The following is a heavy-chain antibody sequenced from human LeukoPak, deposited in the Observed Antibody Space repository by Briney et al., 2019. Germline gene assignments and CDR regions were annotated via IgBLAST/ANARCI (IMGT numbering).Heavy chain of an antibody. V-gene: IGHV4-59*08. CDR3: ARLDVGYCSGGSCFDY. Sequence: PSETLSLTCTVSGGSISSYYWSWIRQPPGKGLEWIGYIYYSGSTNYNPSLKSRVTISVGTSKNQFSLKLSSVTAADTAVYYCARLDVGYCSGGSCFDYWGQGTLVTVSS. CDR1: GGSISSYY. D-gene: IGHD2-15*01. J-gene: IGHJ4*02. CDR2: IYYSGST.